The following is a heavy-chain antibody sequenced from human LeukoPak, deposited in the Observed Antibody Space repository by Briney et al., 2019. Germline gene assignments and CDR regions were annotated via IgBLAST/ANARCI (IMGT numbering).Heavy chain of an antibody. J-gene: IGHJ4*02. CDR2: IIPMLGKT. CDR3: ARGLFGGFAAAPFDH. D-gene: IGHD2-2*01. V-gene: IGHV1-69*04. CDR1: GGTFDNYA. Sequence: ASVKVSCKASGGTFDNYAVNWAREAPGLGLEWMGRIIPMLGKTNSAQKFQDRVTFTADKSTGTAYMELTHLRPDDTAVYFCARGLFGGFAAAPFDHWGQGTLVTVSP.